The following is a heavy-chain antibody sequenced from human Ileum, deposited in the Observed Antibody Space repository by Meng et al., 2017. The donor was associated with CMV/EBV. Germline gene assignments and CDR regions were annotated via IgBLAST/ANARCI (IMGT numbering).Heavy chain of an antibody. CDR2: IKSKNEGGTY. CDR3: TPQNAY. V-gene: IGHV3-15*01. J-gene: IGHJ4*02. Sequence: VRVVGAGGGVVETGGCLERFCVSTGLTIRRVWMSWGRQAPWKGLEWVYRIKSKNEGGTYGYAAPVKGRFTISRDDSNNTIYLEMTSLKIEDTAVYYCTPQNAYWGQRTLVTVSS. D-gene: IGHD2/OR15-2a*01. CDR1: GLTIRRVW.